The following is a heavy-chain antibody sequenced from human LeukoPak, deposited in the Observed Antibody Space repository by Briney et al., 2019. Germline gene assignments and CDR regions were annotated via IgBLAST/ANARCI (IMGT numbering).Heavy chain of an antibody. J-gene: IGHJ4*02. CDR1: GYTFTDYS. CDR2: IDPEDSEA. D-gene: IGHD5-12*01. V-gene: IGHV1-69-2*01. Sequence: GASVKVSCKASGYTFTDYSLHWVQEAPGKGLEWMGRIDPEDSEARYAEKFQGRVTLTADKSTDTTYMELSSLRSEDTAVYYCAWATTIGPFDYWGQGTLVTVSS. CDR3: AWATTIGPFDY.